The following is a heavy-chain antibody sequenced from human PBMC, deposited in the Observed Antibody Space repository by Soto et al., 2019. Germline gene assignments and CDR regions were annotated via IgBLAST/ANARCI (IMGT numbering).Heavy chain of an antibody. V-gene: IGHV3-23*01. CDR2: ITSTGDRA. Sequence: PGGSLRLSCAASGFTFSSYAMSWVRQAPGEGLEWVSSITSTGDRAYYADSVKGRFTVSRDNSKNTLYLQMNSLRAEDTAVYYCAKYYMVTRSPFDYWGQGTLVTVSS. J-gene: IGHJ4*02. CDR1: GFTFSSYA. CDR3: AKYYMVTRSPFDY. D-gene: IGHD5-18*01.